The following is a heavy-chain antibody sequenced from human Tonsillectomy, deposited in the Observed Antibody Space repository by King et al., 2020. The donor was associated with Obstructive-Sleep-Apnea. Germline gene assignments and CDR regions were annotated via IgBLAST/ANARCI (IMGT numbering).Heavy chain of an antibody. CDR2: IYYIGNT. D-gene: IGHD6-13*01. CDR3: ARVVAITADYNFDY. J-gene: IGHJ4*02. CDR1: GGSVSSTTHY. V-gene: IGHV4-39*07. Sequence: QLQGSGPGLLKPSETLSLRCTFSGGSVSSTTHYWGWMRQPPGKGLEWIGSIYYIGNTYDNPSLKSRSTISVDTSKNQFSLNLSSVTAAYTAMYYCARVVAITADYNFDYWGRGTLVTVSS.